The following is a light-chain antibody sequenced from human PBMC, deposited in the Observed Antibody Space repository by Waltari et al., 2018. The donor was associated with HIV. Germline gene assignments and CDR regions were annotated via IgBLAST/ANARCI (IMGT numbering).Light chain of an antibody. V-gene: IGLV3-19*01. CDR2: AKN. J-gene: IGLJ3*02. CDR3: NSRDSSGNHLYWV. Sequence: SSVLTQDPAVSVALGQTVRITCQGDSRRNYFASWYQQKPGQAPELVMYAKNSRPSGIPNRFSCSNSGNTASLTITGAQAEDEADYYCNSRDSSGNHLYWVFGGGTKLTVL. CDR1: SRRNYF.